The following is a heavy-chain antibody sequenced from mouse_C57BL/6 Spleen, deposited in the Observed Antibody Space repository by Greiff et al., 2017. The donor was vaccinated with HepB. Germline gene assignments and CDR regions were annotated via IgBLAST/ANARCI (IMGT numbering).Heavy chain of an antibody. J-gene: IGHJ2*01. Sequence: QVQLQQPGAELVMPGASVKLSCKASGYTFTSYWMHWVKQRPGQGLEWIGEIDPSDSYTTYNQKVKGKSTLTVDKSSSTSYMQLSSLTSEDSAVYYCALTGARFDYWGQGTTLTVSS. CDR1: GYTFTSYW. D-gene: IGHD4-1*01. CDR3: ALTGARFDY. CDR2: IDPSDSYT. V-gene: IGHV1-69*01.